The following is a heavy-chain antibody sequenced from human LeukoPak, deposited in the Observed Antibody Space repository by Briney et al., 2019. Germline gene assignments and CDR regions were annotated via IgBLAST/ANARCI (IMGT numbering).Heavy chain of an antibody. D-gene: IGHD2-2*01. Sequence: ASVKVSCKASGYTFTGYYMHWVRQAPGQGLEWMGWINPNSGGTNYAQKFQGRVTMTRDTSISTAYMELSRLRSDDTAVYYCARGYCSSTSCYRPWFDPWGQGTLDTVSS. J-gene: IGHJ5*02. CDR2: INPNSGGT. CDR3: ARGYCSSTSCYRPWFDP. CDR1: GYTFTGYY. V-gene: IGHV1-2*02.